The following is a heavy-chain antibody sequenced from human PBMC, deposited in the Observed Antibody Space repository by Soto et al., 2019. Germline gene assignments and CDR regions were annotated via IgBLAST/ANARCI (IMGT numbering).Heavy chain of an antibody. Sequence: QVQLVQSGAEVKKPGSSVKVSCKASGGTFSSYAISWVRQAPGQGLEWMGGIIPIFGTANYARKFQGRVTITADESTSTAYMELSSLRSEDTAVYYCARESKGYSSSSAGDAFDIWGQGTMVTVSS. CDR2: IIPIFGTA. CDR3: ARESKGYSSSSAGDAFDI. J-gene: IGHJ3*02. V-gene: IGHV1-69*01. CDR1: GGTFSSYA. D-gene: IGHD6-6*01.